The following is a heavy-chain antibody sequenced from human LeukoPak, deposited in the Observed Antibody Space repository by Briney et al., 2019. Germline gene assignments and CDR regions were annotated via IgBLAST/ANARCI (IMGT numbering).Heavy chain of an antibody. Sequence: PGGSLRLSCAASGFTFSSYAMSWVRQARGKGLEWVSLIYSGGATFYADSVKDRFTISRDNSKNTLYLQMNSLRADDTAVYYCATRNYWGQGTLVTVSS. CDR1: GFTFSSYA. J-gene: IGHJ4*02. CDR3: ATRNY. CDR2: IYSGGAT. V-gene: IGHV3-53*01.